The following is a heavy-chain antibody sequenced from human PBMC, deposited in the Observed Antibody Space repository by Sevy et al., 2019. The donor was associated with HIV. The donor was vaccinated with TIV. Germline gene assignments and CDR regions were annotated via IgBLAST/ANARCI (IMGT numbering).Heavy chain of an antibody. CDR3: ARDSGNYPYYFDY. Sequence: SETLSLTWTVSGGCISGGNYFWSWIRQSPGKGLEWIGYLHYSGTTNYNPSLKSRVTISVDTSKNQFSLKLRSVTAADTAVYYCARDSGNYPYYFDYWGQGTLVTVSS. D-gene: IGHD1-26*01. CDR1: GGCISGGNYF. J-gene: IGHJ4*01. CDR2: LHYSGTT. V-gene: IGHV4-61*01.